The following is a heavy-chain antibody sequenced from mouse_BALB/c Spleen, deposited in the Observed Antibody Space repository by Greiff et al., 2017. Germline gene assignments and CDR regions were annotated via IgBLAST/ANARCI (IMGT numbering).Heavy chain of an antibody. CDR1: GYSITSGYY. D-gene: IGHD1-2*01. J-gene: IGHJ4*01. CDR2: ISYDGSN. CDR3: ARVTTALYYAMDY. Sequence: EVQRVESGPGLVKPSQSLSLTCSVTGYSITSGYYWNWIRQFPGNKLEWMGYISYDGSNNYNPSLKNRISITRDTSKNQFFLKLNSVTTEDTATYYCARVTTALYYAMDYWGQGTSVTVSS. V-gene: IGHV3-6*02.